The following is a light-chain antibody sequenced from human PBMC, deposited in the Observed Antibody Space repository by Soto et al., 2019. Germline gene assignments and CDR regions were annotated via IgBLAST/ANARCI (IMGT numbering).Light chain of an antibody. V-gene: IGKV3-20*01. CDR1: QSVSSSY. CDR2: GAS. J-gene: IGKJ1*01. Sequence: EIVLTQAPGTLSLSPGERATLSCRASQSVSSSYLAWYPQKPGQAPRLLIYGASSRDTGIPDMWSGSGSGTDFTLTIRSLEPEEFAVYYFHQHGSSLGTLGQGTKV. CDR3: HQHGSSLGT.